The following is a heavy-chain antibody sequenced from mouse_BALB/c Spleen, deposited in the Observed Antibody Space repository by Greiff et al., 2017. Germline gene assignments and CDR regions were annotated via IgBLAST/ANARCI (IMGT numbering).Heavy chain of an antibody. V-gene: IGHV3-6*02. CDR2: ISYDGSN. Sequence: DVQLVESGPGLVKPSQSLSLTCSVTGYSITSGYYWNWIRQFPGNKLEWMGYISYDGSNNYNPSLKNRISITRDTSKNQFFLKLNSVTTEDTATYYCARGDYGSLFDYWGQGTTLTVSS. CDR1: GYSITSGYY. D-gene: IGHD1-1*01. CDR3: ARGDYGSLFDY. J-gene: IGHJ2*01.